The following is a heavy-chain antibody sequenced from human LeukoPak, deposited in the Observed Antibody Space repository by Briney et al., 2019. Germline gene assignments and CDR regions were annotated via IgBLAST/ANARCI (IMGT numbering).Heavy chain of an antibody. J-gene: IGHJ6*02. CDR3: TRDRRRSSSWFGTQEGGMDV. V-gene: IGHV3-21*01. CDR1: GFTFSSYS. Sequence: GGSLRLSCAASGFTFSSYSMNWVRQAPGKGLEWVSSISSSSSYIYYADSVKGRFTISRDNAKNSLYLQMNSLRAEDTAVYYCTRDRRRSSSWFGTQEGGMDVWGQGTTVTVSS. CDR2: ISSSSSYI. D-gene: IGHD6-13*01.